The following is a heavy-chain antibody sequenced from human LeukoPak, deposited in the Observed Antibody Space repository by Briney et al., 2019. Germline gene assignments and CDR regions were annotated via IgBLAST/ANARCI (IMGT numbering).Heavy chain of an antibody. CDR3: AREDRLSFDI. Sequence: SQTLSLTCAISGDSVSSNNAAWHWIRQSPSRGLECLGRTYYRSKWYYDYAVSLRSRLTINPDTSKNHFSLQLNSVAPADTAVYFCAREDRLSFDIWGQGTMVTVSS. J-gene: IGHJ3*02. CDR2: TYYRSKWYY. D-gene: IGHD5-12*01. CDR1: GDSVSSNNAA. V-gene: IGHV6-1*01.